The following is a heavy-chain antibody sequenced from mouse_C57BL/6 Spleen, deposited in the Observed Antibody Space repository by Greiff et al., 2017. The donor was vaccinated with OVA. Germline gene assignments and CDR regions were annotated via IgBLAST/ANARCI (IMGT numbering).Heavy chain of an antibody. CDR1: GFTFSSYA. Sequence: EVMLVESGEGLVKPGGSLKLSCAASGFTFSSYAMSWVRQTPEKRLEWVAYISSGGDYIYYADTVKGRFTISRDNARNTLYLQMSSLKSEDTAMYYCTRAYGYDGAYYAMDYWGQGTSVTVSS. CDR2: ISSGGDYI. D-gene: IGHD2-2*01. CDR3: TRAYGYDGAYYAMDY. J-gene: IGHJ4*01. V-gene: IGHV5-9-1*02.